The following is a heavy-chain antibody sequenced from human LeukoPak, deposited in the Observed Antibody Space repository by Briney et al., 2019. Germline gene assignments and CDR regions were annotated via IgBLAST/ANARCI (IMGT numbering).Heavy chain of an antibody. V-gene: IGHV3-30*18. Sequence: PGRSLRLSCAASAFTFSSYCMHWVRQAPGKGLEWVAVISYDGSNKYYADSVKGRFTISRDNSKNTLYLQMNSLRAEDTAVYYCAKRIGTTGTGDYWGQGTLVTVSS. CDR3: AKRIGTTGTGDY. D-gene: IGHD1-1*01. CDR2: ISYDGSNK. CDR1: AFTFSSYC. J-gene: IGHJ4*02.